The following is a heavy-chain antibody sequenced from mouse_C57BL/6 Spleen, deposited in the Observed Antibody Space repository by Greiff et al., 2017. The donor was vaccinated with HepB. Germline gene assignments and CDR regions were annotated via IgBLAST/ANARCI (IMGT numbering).Heavy chain of an antibody. V-gene: IGHV1-15*01. CDR3: TRAGSSYDYAMDY. D-gene: IGHD1-1*01. CDR1: GYTFTDYE. Sequence: VKLVESGAELVRPGASVTLSCKASGYTFTDYEMHWVKQTPVHGLEWIGAIDPETGGTAYNQKFKGKAILTADKSSSTAYMELRSLTSEDSAVYYCTRAGSSYDYAMDYWGQGTSVTVSS. CDR2: IDPETGGT. J-gene: IGHJ4*01.